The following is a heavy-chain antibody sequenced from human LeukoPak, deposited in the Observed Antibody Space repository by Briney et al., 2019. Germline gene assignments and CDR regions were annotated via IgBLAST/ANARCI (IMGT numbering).Heavy chain of an antibody. V-gene: IGHV7-4-1*02. Sequence: ASVKVSCKASGYTFTSYAMNWVRQAPGQGLEFMGWINTNTGNPTYSQGFTGRFVFSLDTSVSTAYLQISSLKAEDTAVYYCARDSHHAVYDILTGYYSSPYYYYMDVWGKGTTVTVSS. CDR2: INTNTGNP. J-gene: IGHJ6*03. CDR3: ARDSHHAVYDILTGYYSSPYYYYMDV. CDR1: GYTFTSYA. D-gene: IGHD3-9*01.